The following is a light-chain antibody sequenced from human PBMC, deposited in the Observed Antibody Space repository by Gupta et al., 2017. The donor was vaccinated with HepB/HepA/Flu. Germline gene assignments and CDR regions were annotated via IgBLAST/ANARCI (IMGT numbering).Light chain of an antibody. CDR3: MQGTHWPLT. J-gene: IGKJ4*01. CDR2: KVS. CDR1: QSLVHGDGNTY. Sequence: DVVMTQSPLSLPVTLGQPASISCRSSQSLVHGDGNTYLNWIHQRPGQSPRRLIYKVSSRDSGVPDRFSGSGSGTDFTLKISRVETEDVGVYYCMQGTHWPLTFGGGTKVEIK. V-gene: IGKV2-30*02.